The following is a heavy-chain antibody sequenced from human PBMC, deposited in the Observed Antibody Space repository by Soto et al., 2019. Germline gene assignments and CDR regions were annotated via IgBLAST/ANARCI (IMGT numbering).Heavy chain of an antibody. CDR2: ISYDGSNK. CDR3: ARDARRFLDF. J-gene: IGHJ4*02. Sequence: GGSLRLSCAASGFLFRSYSIHWVRQAPGKGLEWVAIISYDGSNKYYADSVKGRFTISRDNSKNTLYLQMNSLRAEDTAVYYCARDARRFLDFWAQGSLVPVSS. V-gene: IGHV3-30-3*01. CDR1: GFLFRSYS. D-gene: IGHD3-16*01.